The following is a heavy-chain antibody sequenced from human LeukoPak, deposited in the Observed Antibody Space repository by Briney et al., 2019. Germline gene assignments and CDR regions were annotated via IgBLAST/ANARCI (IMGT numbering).Heavy chain of an antibody. CDR3: ARGPPPALRYFDWLSKGGYYFDY. J-gene: IGHJ4*02. CDR1: GGSFSGYY. V-gene: IGHV4-34*01. CDR2: INHSGST. Sequence: SETLSLTCAVYGGSFSGYYWSWIRQPPGKGLEWIGEINHSGSTNYNPSLKSRVTISVDTSKNQFSLKLSSVTAADTAVYYCARGPPPALRYFDWLSKGGYYFDYWGQGTLVTVSS. D-gene: IGHD3-9*01.